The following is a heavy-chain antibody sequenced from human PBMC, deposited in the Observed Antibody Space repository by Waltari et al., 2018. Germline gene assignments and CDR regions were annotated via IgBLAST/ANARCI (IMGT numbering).Heavy chain of an antibody. CDR1: GGTFSSYA. CDR2: IIPSVGTA. Sequence: QVQLVQSGAEVKKPGSSVKVSCKASGGTFSSYAISWVRQAPGQGLGWMGGIIPSVGTANYAQKFQGRVTITTDESTSTAYMELSSLRSEDTAVYYCARSIVVVPAAILSAFDIWGQGTMVTVSS. V-gene: IGHV1-69*05. CDR3: ARSIVVVPAAILSAFDI. D-gene: IGHD2-2*02. J-gene: IGHJ3*02.